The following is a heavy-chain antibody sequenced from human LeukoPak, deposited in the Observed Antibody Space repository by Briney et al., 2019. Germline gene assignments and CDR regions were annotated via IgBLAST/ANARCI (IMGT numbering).Heavy chain of an antibody. D-gene: IGHD3-22*01. Sequence: SVKVSCKASGFTFTSSAMQWVRQARGQRLEWIGWIVVGSGNTNYAQKFQERVTITRDVSTSTAYMELSSLRSEDTAVYYCASKSLYYYDSSGLHYGMDVWGQGTTVTVSS. CDR1: GFTFTSSA. J-gene: IGHJ6*02. CDR3: ASKSLYYYDSSGLHYGMDV. V-gene: IGHV1-58*02. CDR2: IVVGSGNT.